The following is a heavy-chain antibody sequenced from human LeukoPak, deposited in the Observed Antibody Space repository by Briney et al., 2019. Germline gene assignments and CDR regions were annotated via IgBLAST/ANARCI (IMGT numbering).Heavy chain of an antibody. Sequence: ASVKVSCKASGYTFTSYDINWVRQATGQGLEWVGWMNPNSGNTGYAQKFQGRVTMTRNTSISTAYMELSSLRSEDTAVYYCARGPGQQLLNYYYYYYYMDVWGKGTTVTVSS. CDR3: ARGPGQQLLNYYYYYYYMDV. V-gene: IGHV1-8*01. CDR2: MNPNSGNT. J-gene: IGHJ6*03. D-gene: IGHD6-13*01. CDR1: GYTFTSYD.